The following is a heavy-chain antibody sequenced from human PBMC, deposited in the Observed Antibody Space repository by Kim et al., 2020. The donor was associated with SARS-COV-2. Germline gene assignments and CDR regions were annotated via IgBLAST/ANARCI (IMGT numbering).Heavy chain of an antibody. J-gene: IGHJ3*02. CDR1: GFTVSSNY. D-gene: IGHD4-17*01. Sequence: GGSLRLSCAASGFTVSSNYMSWVRQAPGKGLEWVSVIYSGGSTYYADSVKGRFTISRDNSKNTLYLQMNSLRAEDTAVYYCARESRPGTVTPGAFDIWGQGTMVTVSS. V-gene: IGHV3-53*01. CDR3: ARESRPGTVTPGAFDI. CDR2: IYSGGST.